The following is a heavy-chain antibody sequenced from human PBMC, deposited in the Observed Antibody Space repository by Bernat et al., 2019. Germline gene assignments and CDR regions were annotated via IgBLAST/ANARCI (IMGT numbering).Heavy chain of an antibody. CDR2: ISSSSRYT. CDR1: GFTFSDYY. J-gene: IGHJ6*03. CDR3: ARRSRVSGVVIYDYYYYMDV. V-gene: IGHV3-11*05. Sequence: QVQLVESGGGLVKPGGSLRLSCAASGFTFSDYYMSWIRQAPGKGLEWGSYISSSSRYTNYADSVKGRFTISRDNAKNSLYLQMNSLRAEDTAVYYCARRSRVSGVVIYDYYYYMDVWGKGTTVTVSS. D-gene: IGHD3-3*01.